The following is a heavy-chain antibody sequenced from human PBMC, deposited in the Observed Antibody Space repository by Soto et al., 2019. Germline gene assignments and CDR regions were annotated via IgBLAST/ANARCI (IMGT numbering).Heavy chain of an antibody. Sequence: QVQLVQSGAEVKKPGASVKVSCKASGYTFTSYYMHWVRQAPGQGLEWMGIINPSGGSTSYAQKFQDRVTMTRDTSTSTVYMELSSLRSEDTAVYYCARGLPFGVPDRAGVAGVYYGMDVWGQGTTVTVSS. CDR2: INPSGGST. V-gene: IGHV1-46*01. CDR3: ARGLPFGVPDRAGVAGVYYGMDV. J-gene: IGHJ6*02. CDR1: GYTFTSYY. D-gene: IGHD3-3*01.